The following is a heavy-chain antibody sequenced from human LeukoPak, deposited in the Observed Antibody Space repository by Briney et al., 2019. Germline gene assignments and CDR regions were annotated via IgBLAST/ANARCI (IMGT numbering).Heavy chain of an antibody. CDR1: GFTFSSYD. CDR2: IGTAGDT. J-gene: IGHJ4*02. Sequence: GGSLRLSCAASGFTFSSYDMHWVRQATGKGLEWVSAIGTAGDTYYPGSVKGRFTISRENAKNSLYLQMNSLRAGDTAVYYCARGSVVAAAGTLGFSYFDYWGQGTLVAVSS. CDR3: ARGSVVAAAGTLGFSYFDY. V-gene: IGHV3-13*01. D-gene: IGHD6-13*01.